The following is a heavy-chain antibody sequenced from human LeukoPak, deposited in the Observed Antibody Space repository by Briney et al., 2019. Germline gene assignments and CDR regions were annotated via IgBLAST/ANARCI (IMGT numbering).Heavy chain of an antibody. Sequence: ASVKVSCKASGYTFISYAIHWVRQAPGQGLEWMGWINTGNGNTKHSQTFQGRVTITRDTSASTAYMELSSLRFDDTAVYYCAKVESSSSFDYWGQGTLVTVSS. V-gene: IGHV1-3*04. CDR2: INTGNGNT. CDR3: AKVESSSSFDY. J-gene: IGHJ4*02. D-gene: IGHD6-6*01. CDR1: GYTFISYA.